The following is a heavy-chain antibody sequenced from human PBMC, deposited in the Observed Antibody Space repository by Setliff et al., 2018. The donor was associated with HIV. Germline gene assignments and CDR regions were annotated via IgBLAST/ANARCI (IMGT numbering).Heavy chain of an antibody. CDR1: GGSISSYY. D-gene: IGHD3-3*01. CDR2: IYYSGST. CDR3: ARIFGDQGYYYGMDV. Sequence: SETLSLTCTVSGGSISSYYWSWIRQPPGKGLEWIGYIYYSGSTNYNPSLKSRVTISVDTSKNQFSLKLSSAIAADTAVYYCARIFGDQGYYYGMDVWGQGTTVTVSS. J-gene: IGHJ6*02. V-gene: IGHV4-59*01.